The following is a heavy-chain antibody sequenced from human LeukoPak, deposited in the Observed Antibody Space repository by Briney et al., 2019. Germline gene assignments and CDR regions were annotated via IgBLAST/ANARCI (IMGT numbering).Heavy chain of an antibody. J-gene: IGHJ4*02. CDR3: ATIGPSSGWFPCNY. V-gene: IGHV1-24*01. CDR2: FDPEDGET. D-gene: IGHD6-19*01. CDR1: GYTLTELS. Sequence: ASVKVSCKVSGYTLTELSMHWVRQAPGKGLEWMGGFDPEDGETIYAQKFQGRVTMTEDTSTDTAYMELSSLRSEDTAVYYCATIGPSSGWFPCNYWGQGTLVTVSS.